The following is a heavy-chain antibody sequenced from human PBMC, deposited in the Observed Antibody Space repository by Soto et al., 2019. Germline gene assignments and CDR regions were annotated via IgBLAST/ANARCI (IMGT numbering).Heavy chain of an antibody. J-gene: IGHJ4*02. V-gene: IGHV3-30*18. CDR3: AKDIGSSGWYWSAPLDY. D-gene: IGHD6-13*01. CDR2: ISYDGSNK. Sequence: QVQLVESGGGVVQPGRSLRLSCAASGFTFSSYGMHWVRQAPGKALEWVAVISYDGSNKYYADSVKGRFTISRDNSKNTLYLQMNSLRAEDTAVYYCAKDIGSSGWYWSAPLDYWGQGTLVTVSS. CDR1: GFTFSSYG.